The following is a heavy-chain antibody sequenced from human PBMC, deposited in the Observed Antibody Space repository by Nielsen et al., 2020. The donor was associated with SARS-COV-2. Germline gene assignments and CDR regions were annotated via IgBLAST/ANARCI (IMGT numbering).Heavy chain of an antibody. D-gene: IGHD5/OR15-5a*01. V-gene: IGHV3-30*04. CDR1: GFTFSSYA. CDR3: SRDKWESVSIVPYNWFDL. Sequence: GESLKISCAASGFTFSSYAMHWVRQAPGKGLEWVASISYHGEDKYYADAVKGRFTISRDNSKSRQYLQMNSLRPEDTAVYYCSRDKWESVSIVPYNWFDLWGQGTLVTVSS. J-gene: IGHJ5*02. CDR2: ISYHGEDK.